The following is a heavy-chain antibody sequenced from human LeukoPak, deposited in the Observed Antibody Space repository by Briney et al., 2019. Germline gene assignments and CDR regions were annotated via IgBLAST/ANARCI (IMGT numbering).Heavy chain of an antibody. J-gene: IGHJ5*02. D-gene: IGHD6-13*01. CDR3: ARLVYGQQLGGPLNWFDP. CDR2: VDHSGST. V-gene: IGHV4-34*01. CDR1: GGSFSNYF. Sequence: SETLSLTCPVYGGSFSNYFWSWVRQAPGKGLEWIGEVDHSGSTNYNPTLKSRVTISVDTSKKQFSLRLNSVTAADTAVYYCARLVYGQQLGGPLNWFDPWGQGTLVTVSS.